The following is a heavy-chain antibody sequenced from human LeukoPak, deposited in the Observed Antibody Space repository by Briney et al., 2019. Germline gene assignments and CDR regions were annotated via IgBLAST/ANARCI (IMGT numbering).Heavy chain of an antibody. D-gene: IGHD2/OR15-2a*01. CDR3: AKSCTASPNDAFDI. CDR1: GFTFSSYE. Sequence: PGGSLRLSCAASGFTFSSYEMNWVRQAPGKGLEWVSYISSSGSTIYYADSVRGRFTISRDNAKNSLYLQMNSLRAEDAAVYYCAKSCTASPNDAFDIWGQGTMVTVSS. J-gene: IGHJ3*02. V-gene: IGHV3-48*03. CDR2: ISSSGSTI.